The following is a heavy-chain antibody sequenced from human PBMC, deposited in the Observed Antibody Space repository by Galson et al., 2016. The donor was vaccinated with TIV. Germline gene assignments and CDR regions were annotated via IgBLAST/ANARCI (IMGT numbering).Heavy chain of an antibody. CDR3: ARLTPCGGDCYYFDR. CDR1: GGTLSNDP. CDR2: IIPIAGIS. Sequence: SVKVSCKASGGTLSNDPITWVRQAPGQGLEWMGGIIPIAGISDNSQKFQGRVSITADVSTNTVYMELSSLRSEVTAVFYCARLTPCGGDCYYFDRWGQGTLVTVSS. D-gene: IGHD2-21*02. J-gene: IGHJ4*02. V-gene: IGHV1-69*10.